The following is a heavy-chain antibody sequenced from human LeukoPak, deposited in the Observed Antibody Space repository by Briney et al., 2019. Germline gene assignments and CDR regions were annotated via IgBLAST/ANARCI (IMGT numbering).Heavy chain of an antibody. D-gene: IGHD1-26*01. Sequence: GGSLRLSCAASGFTFSSYAMHWVRQAPGEGLEWVAGISNDGSRKYYADSVKGRFTISRDSSKNTLYLQMNSLRADDTAVYYCARDLGGATLDAFDIWGRGTMVTVSS. J-gene: IGHJ3*02. CDR1: GFTFSSYA. CDR3: ARDLGGATLDAFDI. V-gene: IGHV3-30-3*01. CDR2: ISNDGSRK.